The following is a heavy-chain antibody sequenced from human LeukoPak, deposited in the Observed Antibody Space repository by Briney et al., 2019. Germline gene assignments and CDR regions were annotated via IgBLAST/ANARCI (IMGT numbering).Heavy chain of an antibody. CDR2: IIPIFGTA. CDR1: GGTFSSYA. CDR3: ARDIPHIDDYSIYEEAFDI. Sequence: SVKVSCKASGGTFSSYAISWVRQAPGQGLEWMGGIIPIFGTANYAQKFQGRATITADESTSTAYMELSSLRSEDTAVYYCARDIPHIDDYSIYEEAFDIWGQGTMVTVSS. V-gene: IGHV1-69*13. D-gene: IGHD4-11*01. J-gene: IGHJ3*02.